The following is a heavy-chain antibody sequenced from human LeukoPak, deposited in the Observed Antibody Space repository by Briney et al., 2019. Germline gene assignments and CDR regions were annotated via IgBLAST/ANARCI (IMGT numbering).Heavy chain of an antibody. CDR2: IYRGGRT. V-gene: IGHV3-53*01. D-gene: IGHD6-13*01. Sequence: GGSLRLSRAHSRFTVVINYMNWVCQAPREGVGWIALIYRGGRTHYADCVKGRFTISRDDPKNTLYLQMNNVSAEDTAVYYCARDGAAAASGTRAWGQGTLVTVSS. CDR3: ARDGAAAASGTRA. CDR1: RFTVVINY. J-gene: IGHJ5*02.